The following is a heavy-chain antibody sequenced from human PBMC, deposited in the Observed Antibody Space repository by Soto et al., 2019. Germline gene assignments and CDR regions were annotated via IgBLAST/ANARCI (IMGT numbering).Heavy chain of an antibody. V-gene: IGHV1-69*01. J-gene: IGHJ6*02. CDR2: IIPILNSP. CDR3: AREAPYCTSATCPKFYDMDV. D-gene: IGHD2-2*01. Sequence: QVQLVQSGAEVKKPGSSVKVSCKASGGTFGSYAITWVRRAPGQGLEWLAGIIPILNSPAYAQKFKARVVITADEITNTAYMELNSLRFDDTAVYYCAREAPYCTSATCPKFYDMDVWGQGTTVTVAS. CDR1: GGTFGSYA.